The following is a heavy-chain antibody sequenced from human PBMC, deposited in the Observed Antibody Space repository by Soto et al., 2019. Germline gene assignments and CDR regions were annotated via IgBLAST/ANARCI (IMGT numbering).Heavy chain of an antibody. CDR3: ARGGYCTNGVCYAGRWYYFDY. V-gene: IGHV4-34*01. CDR2: INHSGST. D-gene: IGHD2-8*01. Sequence: SETLSLTCAVYGGSFSGYYWSWIRQPPGKGLEWIGEINHSGSTNYNPSLKSRVTISVDTSKNQFSLKLSSVTAADTAVYYCARGGYCTNGVCYAGRWYYFDYWGQGTLVTVSS. CDR1: GGSFSGYY. J-gene: IGHJ4*02.